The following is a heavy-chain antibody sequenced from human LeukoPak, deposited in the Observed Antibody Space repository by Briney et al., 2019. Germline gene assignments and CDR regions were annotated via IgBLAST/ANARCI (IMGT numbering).Heavy chain of an antibody. J-gene: IGHJ4*02. D-gene: IGHD2-15*01. Sequence: GGSLRLSCAASGFTFSSYSMNWVRQAPGKGLEWVSSISSSSSYIYYADSVKGRFTISRDNAKNSLYLQMNSLRAEDTVVYYCARIGCSGGSCYVFDYWGQGTLVTVSS. CDR1: GFTFSSYS. V-gene: IGHV3-21*01. CDR3: ARIGCSGGSCYVFDY. CDR2: ISSSSSYI.